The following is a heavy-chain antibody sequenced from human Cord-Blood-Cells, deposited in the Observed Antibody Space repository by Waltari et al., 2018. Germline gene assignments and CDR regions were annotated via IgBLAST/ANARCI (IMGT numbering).Heavy chain of an antibody. CDR3: ARDGKVYSSSYYYYYYGMDV. J-gene: IGHJ6*02. V-gene: IGHV4-38-2*02. CDR2: IYHSGST. Sequence: QVQLQELGPGLVKPSETLSLTCAVSGYSISSGYYWGWIRQPPGKGLEWIGSIYHSGSTYYNPSLKSRVTISVDTSKNQFSLKLSSVTAADTAVYYCARDGKVYSSSYYYYYYGMDVWGQGP. CDR1: GYSISSGYY. D-gene: IGHD6-6*01.